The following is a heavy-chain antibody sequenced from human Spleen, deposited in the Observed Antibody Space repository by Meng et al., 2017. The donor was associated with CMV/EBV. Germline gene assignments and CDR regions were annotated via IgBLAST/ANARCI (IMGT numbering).Heavy chain of an antibody. Sequence: ASVKVSCKASGGTFDRHVISWVRQAPGQGLEWMGWISAYNGNTNYAQKLQGRVTMTTDTSTSTAYMELRSLRSDDTAVYYCARDNLGGDYYYYGMDVWGQGTTVTVSS. CDR3: ARDNLGGDYYYYGMDV. CDR2: ISAYNGNT. CDR1: GGTFDRHV. J-gene: IGHJ6*02. V-gene: IGHV1-18*01.